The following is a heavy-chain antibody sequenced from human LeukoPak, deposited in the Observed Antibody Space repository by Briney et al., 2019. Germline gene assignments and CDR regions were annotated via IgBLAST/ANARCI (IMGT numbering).Heavy chain of an antibody. CDR1: GFTFSSYA. J-gene: IGHJ5*01. Sequence: GGSLRLSCAASGFTFSSYAMSWVRQAPGKGLMWVSRIESNGLTLYADSVRDRFTISRDNGKNTIYLQMNSLRVDDTAIYYCAKAATYFYGSVTYDWFESWGQGTLVTVSS. CDR3: AKAATYFYGSVTYDWFES. CDR2: IESNGLT. D-gene: IGHD3-10*01. V-gene: IGHV3-74*01.